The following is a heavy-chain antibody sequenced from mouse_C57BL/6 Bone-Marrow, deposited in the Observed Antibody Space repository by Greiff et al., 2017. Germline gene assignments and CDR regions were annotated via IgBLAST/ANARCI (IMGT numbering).Heavy chain of an antibody. V-gene: IGHV10-3*01. CDR1: GFTFNTYA. D-gene: IGHD2-2*01. CDR3: VRDDGYDGGYWYFDV. Sequence: EVQGVESGGGLVQPKGSLKLSCAASGFTFNTYAMHWVRQAPGKGLEWVARIRSKSSNYATYYADSVKDRFTISRDDSQSMLYLQMNNLKTEDTAMYYCVRDDGYDGGYWYFDVWGTGTTVTVSS. CDR2: IRSKSSNYAT. J-gene: IGHJ1*03.